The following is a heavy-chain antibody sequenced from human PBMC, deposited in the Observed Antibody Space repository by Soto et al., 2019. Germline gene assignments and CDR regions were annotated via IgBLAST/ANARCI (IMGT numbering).Heavy chain of an antibody. V-gene: IGHV4-30-2*01. J-gene: IGHJ4*02. Sequence: SETLSLTCTVSGASITFGGYSWSWIRQTPGKGLEWIGYINHLETTFYNPSFESRLTLSIDRAKNQFSHKLHSMSAADRAVYFCARGGGSDSFDYWGQGILVTVSS. CDR2: INHLETT. CDR1: GASITFGGYS. CDR3: ARGGGSDSFDY. D-gene: IGHD1-26*01.